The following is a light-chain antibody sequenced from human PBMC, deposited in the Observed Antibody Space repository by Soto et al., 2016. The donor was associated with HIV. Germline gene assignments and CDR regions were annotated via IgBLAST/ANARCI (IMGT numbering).Light chain of an antibody. CDR3: QQYNTFPFT. CDR1: QSISNW. J-gene: IGKJ2*01. Sequence: DIQMTQPPSTLSASVGDRVVITCRASQSISNWLAWYQQKPGKAPKLLIYKASTLEGGVPSRFTGSGSGTEFSLTISSLQTDDFATYYCQQYNTFPFTFGQGPSWRSN. CDR2: KAS. V-gene: IGKV1-5*03.